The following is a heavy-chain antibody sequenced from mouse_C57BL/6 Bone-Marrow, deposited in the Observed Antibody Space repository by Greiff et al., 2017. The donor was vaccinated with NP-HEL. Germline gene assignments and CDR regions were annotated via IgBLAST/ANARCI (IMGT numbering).Heavy chain of an antibody. J-gene: IGHJ1*03. Sequence: QVQLQQSGAELVRPGTSVKMSCKASGYTFTNYWIGWAKQRPGHGLEWIGDIYQGGGYTNYNEKFKGKATLTADKSSSTAYMQFSSLTSEDSAIYYCARWVYYGSSYWYFDVWGTGTTVTVSS. V-gene: IGHV1-63*01. D-gene: IGHD1-1*01. CDR3: ARWVYYGSSYWYFDV. CDR2: IYQGGGYT. CDR1: GYTFTNYW.